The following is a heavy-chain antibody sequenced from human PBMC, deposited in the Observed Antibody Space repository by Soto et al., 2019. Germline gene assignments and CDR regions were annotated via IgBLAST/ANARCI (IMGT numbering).Heavy chain of an antibody. CDR1: GDSLRGQS. Sequence: SETLSLTCAVVGDSLRGQSWNWIRQSPGKGLEWIGELDQSGGTNYNPSLKSRAIISDDTSKNQFYLTLTSVTAADTAVYYCAREDSYGWSGERLDVWGQGTTVTVYS. D-gene: IGHD6-19*01. J-gene: IGHJ6*02. CDR3: AREDSYGWSGERLDV. V-gene: IGHV4-34*01. CDR2: LDQSGGT.